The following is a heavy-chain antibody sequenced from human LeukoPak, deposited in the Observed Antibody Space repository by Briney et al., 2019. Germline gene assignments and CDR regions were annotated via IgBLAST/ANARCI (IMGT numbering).Heavy chain of an antibody. CDR2: IYYGGST. CDR1: GGSISSYY. V-gene: IGHV4-59*01. Sequence: PSETLSLTCTVSGGSISSYYWSWIRQPPGKGLEWIGYIYYGGSTNYNPSLKSRVTISVDTSKNQFSLKLSSVTAADTAVYYCARGSRPVYNLLTGKRYFDYWGQGTLLTVSS. J-gene: IGHJ4*02. D-gene: IGHD3-9*01. CDR3: ARGSRPVYNLLTGKRYFDY.